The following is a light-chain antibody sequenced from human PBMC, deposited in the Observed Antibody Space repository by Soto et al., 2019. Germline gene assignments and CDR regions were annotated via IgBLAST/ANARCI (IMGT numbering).Light chain of an antibody. CDR3: EQFNSYPII. J-gene: IGKJ5*01. Sequence: AIQLTQSPSSLSASVGDRVTITCRASQDIRGALAWYQQKPGKAPKILIYDVSSLQSGVPSRFRGSSSGTDFTLTISGLQPEDFANYSCEQFNSYPIIFGQGTRLDIK. CDR1: QDIRGA. V-gene: IGKV1-13*02. CDR2: DVS.